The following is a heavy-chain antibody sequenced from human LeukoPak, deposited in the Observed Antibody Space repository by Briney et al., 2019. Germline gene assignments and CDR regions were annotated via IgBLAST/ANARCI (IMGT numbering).Heavy chain of an antibody. CDR2: TRNKANSYTT. V-gene: IGHV3-72*01. CDR1: GFTFSDHY. Sequence: RPGGSLRLSCAASGFTFSDHYMDWVRQAPGKGLEWVGRTRNKANSYTTEYAASVKGRFTISRDDSKDSLYLQMNSLKTEDTAVYYCARGKDYFDYWGQGTLVTVSS. J-gene: IGHJ4*02. CDR3: ARGKDYFDY.